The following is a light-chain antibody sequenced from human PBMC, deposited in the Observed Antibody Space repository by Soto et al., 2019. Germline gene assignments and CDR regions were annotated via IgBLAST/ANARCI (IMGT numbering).Light chain of an antibody. V-gene: IGKV3-20*01. CDR2: GAS. CDR3: QHYGSSTCT. Sequence: EIVLTQSPGTLSLSPGEGATLSCRASQSVSSTYLAWYQQKPGQAPRLLLYGASSRATGIPDRFSGSGSGTDFPLTISRLEPEDFSVYYGQHYGSSTCTVGQGTKVEIK. CDR1: QSVSSTY. J-gene: IGKJ1*01.